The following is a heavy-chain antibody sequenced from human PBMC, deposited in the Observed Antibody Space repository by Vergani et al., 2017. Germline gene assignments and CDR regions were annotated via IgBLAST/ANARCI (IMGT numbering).Heavy chain of an antibody. CDR3: ARERIAAAVDY. V-gene: IGHV3-7*01. J-gene: IGHJ4*02. CDR2: IKQDGSEK. CDR1: GGSFSGYY. D-gene: IGHD6-13*01. Sequence: VQLQQWGAGLLKPSETLSLTCAVYGGSFSGYYWSWIRQPPGKGLEWVANIKQDGSEKYYVDSVKGRFTISRDNAKNSLYLQMNSLRAEDTAVYYWARERIAAAVDYWGQGTLVTVSS.